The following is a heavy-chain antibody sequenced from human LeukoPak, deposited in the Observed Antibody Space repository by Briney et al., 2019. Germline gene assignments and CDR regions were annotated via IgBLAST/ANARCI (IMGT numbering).Heavy chain of an antibody. D-gene: IGHD3-22*01. J-gene: IGHJ4*02. CDR3: GIDSDSSGRVDY. CDR2: MDPNSGGT. Sequence: ASVKVSCKASGDSVIGSYMHWVRPAPGQGLEWMGWMDPNSGGTNYAQKFQGRVTMTTDTSISTAYMELSRLRSDDTAVYYCGIDSDSSGRVDYWGQGTLVIVSS. CDR1: GDSVIGSY. V-gene: IGHV1-2*02.